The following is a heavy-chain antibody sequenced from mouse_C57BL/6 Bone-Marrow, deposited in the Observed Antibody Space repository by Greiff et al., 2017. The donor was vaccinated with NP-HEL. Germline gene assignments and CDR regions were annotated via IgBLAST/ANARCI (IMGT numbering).Heavy chain of an antibody. D-gene: IGHD2-1*01. J-gene: IGHJ3*01. CDR1: GFTFSSYA. V-gene: IGHV5-4*03. CDR2: ISDGGSYT. CDR3: ARIYYGLAGFAY. Sequence: EVNVVESGGGLVKPGGSLKLSCAASGFTFSSYAMSWVRQTPEKRLEWVATISDGGSYTYYPDNVKGRFTISRDNAKNNLYLQMSHLKSEDTAMYYCARIYYGLAGFAYWGQGTLVTVSA.